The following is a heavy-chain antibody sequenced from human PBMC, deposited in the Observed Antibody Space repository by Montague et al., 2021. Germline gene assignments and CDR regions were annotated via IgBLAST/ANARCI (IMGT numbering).Heavy chain of an antibody. Sequence: SETLSLTCTVSSGSIFHAYWSWVRQPPGKGLEWLGSMFYGGATSNNPSLKSRVTMSIDTSTNQFSLKLRFVTAADTAVYYCAKQDYFVSGTSYKGFDPWGQGILVTVSS. CDR1: SGSIFHAY. V-gene: IGHV4-59*08. CDR3: AKQDYFVSGTSYKGFDP. CDR2: MFYGGAT. D-gene: IGHD3-10*01. J-gene: IGHJ5*02.